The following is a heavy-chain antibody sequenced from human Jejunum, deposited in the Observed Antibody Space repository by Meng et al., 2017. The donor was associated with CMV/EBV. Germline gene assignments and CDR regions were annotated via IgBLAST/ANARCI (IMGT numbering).Heavy chain of an antibody. V-gene: IGHV1-18*01. D-gene: IGHD1-26*01. CDR2: INAYNGDT. J-gene: IGHJ4*02. CDR1: GYTFTNYC. CDR3: ARVEVGITSGDY. Sequence: QAQLVQSGGEGKKPGASVKVSCKASGYTFTNYCITWVRQAPGQGLEWMGWINAYNGDTNYAQTLQGRVTMTTDTSTSTAYMELRSLRSDDTAVYYCARVEVGITSGDYWGQGTLVNVSS.